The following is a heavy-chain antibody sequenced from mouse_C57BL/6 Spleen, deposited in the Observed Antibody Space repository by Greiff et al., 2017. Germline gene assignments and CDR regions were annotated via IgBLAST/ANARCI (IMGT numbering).Heavy chain of an antibody. CDR1: GFTFSSYT. D-gene: IGHD2-4*01. J-gene: IGHJ3*01. CDR3: ARQGDYDAGAWFAY. V-gene: IGHV5-9*01. CDR2: ISGGGGNT. Sequence: EVNVVASGGGLVKPGGSLKLSCAASGFTFSSYTMSWVRQTPEKRLEWVATISGGGGNTYYPDSVKGRFTISRDNAKNTLYLQMSSLRSEDTALYYCARQGDYDAGAWFAYWGQGTLVTVSA.